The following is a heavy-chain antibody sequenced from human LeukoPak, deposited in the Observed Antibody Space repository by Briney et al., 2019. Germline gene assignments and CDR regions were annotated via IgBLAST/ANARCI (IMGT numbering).Heavy chain of an antibody. J-gene: IGHJ6*03. CDR1: GGTFSSYA. D-gene: IGHD2-15*01. Sequence: ASVKVSCKASGGTFSSYAISWVRQAPGQGLEWMGIINPSGGSTSYAQKFQGRVTMTRDMSTSTVYMELSSLRSEDTAVYYCARGVVAALYYMDVWGKGTTVTVSS. CDR3: ARGVVAALYYMDV. CDR2: INPSGGST. V-gene: IGHV1-46*01.